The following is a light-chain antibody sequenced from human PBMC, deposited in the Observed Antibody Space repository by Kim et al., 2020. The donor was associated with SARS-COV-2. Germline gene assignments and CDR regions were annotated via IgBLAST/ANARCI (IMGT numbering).Light chain of an antibody. Sequence: IQLTQSPSSLSASVGDRVTITCRASQGINSNLAWYQQKPGKVPKLLIYAASTLQSGVPSRFSGSGSGTDFTLTISSLQPEDFATYYCQQLNTYPITFGQGTRLEIK. V-gene: IGKV1-9*01. J-gene: IGKJ5*01. CDR1: QGINSN. CDR2: AAS. CDR3: QQLNTYPIT.